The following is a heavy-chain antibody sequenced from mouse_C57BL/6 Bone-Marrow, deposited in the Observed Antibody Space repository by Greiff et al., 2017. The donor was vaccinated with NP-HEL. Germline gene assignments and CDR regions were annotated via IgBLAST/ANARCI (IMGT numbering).Heavy chain of an antibody. CDR3: ARPAGTLDY. CDR1: GYTFTSYW. D-gene: IGHD4-1*01. V-gene: IGHV1-59*01. J-gene: IGHJ2*01. CDR2: IDPSDSYT. Sequence: QVQLQQPGAELVRPGTSVKLSCKASGYTFTSYWMHWVKQRPGQGLEWIGVIDPSDSYTNYNQKFKGKATLTVDTSSSTAYMQLSSLTSEDSAVYYCARPAGTLDYWGQGTTLTVSS.